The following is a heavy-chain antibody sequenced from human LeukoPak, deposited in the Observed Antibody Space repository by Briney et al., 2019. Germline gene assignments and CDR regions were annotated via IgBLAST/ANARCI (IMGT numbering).Heavy chain of an antibody. D-gene: IGHD1-1*01. J-gene: IGHJ5*02. CDR3: ARGPKINLRSWDDVGWFDP. CDR1: GFTFSRYD. V-gene: IGHV3-13*01. Sequence: GGSLRPSCAASGFTFSRYDMHWVRQGTGKGLEWVSGIGTTGDTHYPDSVKGRFTISRENAKDSLYLQMNSLRAGDTAVYYCARGPKINLRSWDDVGWFDPWGQGTLVIVSS. CDR2: IGTTGDT.